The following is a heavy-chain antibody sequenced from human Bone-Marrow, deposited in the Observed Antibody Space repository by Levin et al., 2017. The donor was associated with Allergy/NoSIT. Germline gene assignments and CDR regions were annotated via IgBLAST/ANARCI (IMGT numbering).Heavy chain of an antibody. CDR1: GFTFSRYS. D-gene: IGHD2-2*01. CDR2: ISRSSSTI. Sequence: GGSLTLSCAASGFTFSRYSMNWVRQAPGRGLEWVSYISRSSSTISYADSVKGRFTISRDNAKNSLYLQMNSLRDEDTAVYYCARPDCSGTSCYYFFDSWGQGTLVTVSS. J-gene: IGHJ4*02. CDR3: ARPDCSGTSCYYFFDS. V-gene: IGHV3-48*02.